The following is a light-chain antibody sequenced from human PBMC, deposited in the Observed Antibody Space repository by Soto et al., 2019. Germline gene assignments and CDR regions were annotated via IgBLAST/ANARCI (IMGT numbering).Light chain of an antibody. J-gene: IGLJ1*01. Sequence: QSALTQPASVSGSPGQSITISCTGTSSNVGSYKLVSWYQQHPSKAPKLMIFEVNKRPSGVSNRFSGSKSGNTASLTISGLKVEDEADYYCCSSGGTPTYVFGTGTNVTV. CDR3: CSSGGTPTYV. V-gene: IGLV2-23*02. CDR1: SSNVGSYKL. CDR2: EVN.